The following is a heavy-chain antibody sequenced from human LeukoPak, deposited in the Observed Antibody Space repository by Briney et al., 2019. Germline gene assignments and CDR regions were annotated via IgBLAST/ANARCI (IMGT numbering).Heavy chain of an antibody. CDR2: TYYRSKWYN. CDR1: GDSVSSNSAA. CDR3: ARADFWSAGVGVNWFDP. V-gene: IGHV6-1*01. J-gene: IGHJ5*02. D-gene: IGHD3-3*01. Sequence: SQTLSLTCAISGDSVSSNSAAWNWIRQSPSRGLEWLGRTYYRSKWYNDYAVSVKSRITINPDTSKNQFSLQLNSVTPEDTAVYYCARADFWSAGVGVNWFDPWGQGTLVTVSS.